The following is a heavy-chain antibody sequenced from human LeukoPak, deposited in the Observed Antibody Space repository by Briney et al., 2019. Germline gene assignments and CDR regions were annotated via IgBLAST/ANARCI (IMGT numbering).Heavy chain of an antibody. CDR3: ARGHGSGSYYGEYFQH. CDR2: INTNTGNP. Sequence: ASVKVSCKASGYTFTSHAMNWVRQAPGQGLERMGWINTNTGNPTYAQGFTGRFVFSLDTSVSTAYLQISSLKAEDTAVYYCARGHGSGSYYGEYFQHWGQGTLVTVSS. CDR1: GYTFTSHA. J-gene: IGHJ1*01. D-gene: IGHD3-10*01. V-gene: IGHV7-4-1*02.